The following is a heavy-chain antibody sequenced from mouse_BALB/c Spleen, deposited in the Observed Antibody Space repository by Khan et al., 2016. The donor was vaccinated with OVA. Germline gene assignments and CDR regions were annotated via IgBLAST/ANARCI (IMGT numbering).Heavy chain of an antibody. Sequence: QVQLQQSGAELARPGASVKMSCKASGYTFTTYPMHWVKQRPGQGLEWIGYINPSNGYTNYNQKFKDKSTLTADKSSSTAYMQLSSLTADYYAVYYCAREGAYYRSDGWFSYRGQGTLVTVSA. CDR3: AREGAYYRSDGWFSY. J-gene: IGHJ3*01. V-gene: IGHV1-4*01. CDR1: GYTFTTYP. CDR2: INPSNGYT. D-gene: IGHD2-14*01.